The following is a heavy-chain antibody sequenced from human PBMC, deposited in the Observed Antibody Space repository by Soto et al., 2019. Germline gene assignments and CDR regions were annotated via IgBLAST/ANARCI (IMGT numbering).Heavy chain of an antibody. J-gene: IGHJ3*02. V-gene: IGHV1-18*01. D-gene: IGHD6-19*01. CDR1: GYTFTSYG. Sequence: QVQLVQSGAEVKKPGVSVKVSCKASGYTFTSYGITWVRQAPGQGLEWMGWNSADNGNTNYAQKLQGRVTMTTDTSTSTAYMELRRLRSDDTAVYYCARDGGSGWYDAFDIWGQETMVTVSS. CDR3: ARDGGSGWYDAFDI. CDR2: NSADNGNT.